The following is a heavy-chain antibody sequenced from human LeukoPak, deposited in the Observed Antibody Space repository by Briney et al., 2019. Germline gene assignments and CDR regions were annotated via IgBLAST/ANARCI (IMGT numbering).Heavy chain of an antibody. CDR1: GFTFSSYG. J-gene: IGHJ4*02. CDR2: IWYDGSNK. Sequence: PGGSLRLSCAASGFTFSSYGMHWVRQAPGKGVDWVADIWYDGSNKYYADSVKGRFTISRDNSKNTLYLQMNSLRAEDTAVYYCARDVAAAFYFDYWGQGTLVTVSS. CDR3: ARDVAAAFYFDY. D-gene: IGHD6-13*01. V-gene: IGHV3-33*01.